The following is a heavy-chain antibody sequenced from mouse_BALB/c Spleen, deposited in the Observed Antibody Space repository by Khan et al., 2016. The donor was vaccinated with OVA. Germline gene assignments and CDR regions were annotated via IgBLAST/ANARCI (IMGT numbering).Heavy chain of an antibody. J-gene: IGHJ2*01. CDR2: INPTSGYT. CDR3: TRDRMDY. Sequence: QIQLVQSGAELAKPGASVKMSCKASGYTFTTYWMHWVNQRPGQGLEWIGYINPTSGYTDYNEKFKDRATLSADKSSSTAYMQLSSLTSEDSAVYYCTRDRMDYWGQGTTLTVSS. V-gene: IGHV1-7*01. CDR1: GYTFTTYW.